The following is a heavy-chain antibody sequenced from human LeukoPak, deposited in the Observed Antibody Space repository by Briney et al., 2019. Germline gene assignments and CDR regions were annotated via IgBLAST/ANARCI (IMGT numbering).Heavy chain of an antibody. CDR2: IVSRVSTK. D-gene: IGHD3-10*01. CDR1: GFIFSNYE. Sequence: GGSLRLSCAGSGFIFSNYEMNGVRQAPGKAREGCSYIVSRVSTKYYADSVRGRFTISRDNGKTSLFLQMNSLRVEDTAVYYCARGTDVNSLRGAPDVWGRGTTVTVSS. J-gene: IGHJ6*02. CDR3: ARGTDVNSLRGAPDV. V-gene: IGHV3-48*03.